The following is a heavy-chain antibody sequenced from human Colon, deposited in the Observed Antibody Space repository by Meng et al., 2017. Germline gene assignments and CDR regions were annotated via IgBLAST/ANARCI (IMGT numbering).Heavy chain of an antibody. V-gene: IGHV4-61*08. CDR2: FYNRGTT. CDR3: AREYGAWSGGLDY. Sequence: PETDHGRLVPPSPLPLTCNVPGVSVGSGGNYWTCSRPPTGKGLEGIGYFYNRGTTNYNASLKSRVTISIDTTKNQLFLNQLSVTAADAAVYYCAREYGAWSGGLDYWGQGTLVTVSS. J-gene: IGHJ4*02. D-gene: IGHD3-10*01. CDR1: GVSVGSGGNY.